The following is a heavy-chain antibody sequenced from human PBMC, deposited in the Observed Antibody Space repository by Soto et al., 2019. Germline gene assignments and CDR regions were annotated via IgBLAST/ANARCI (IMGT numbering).Heavy chain of an antibody. Sequence: QVQLVQSGAEVKKPGSSVKVSCKDSGGTFSTYSMFWMRQAPGQGLEWMGRIIPMLGVRNYAQRFQDRVTITADKSTATVHMELTSLRSEDTALYYCTIGSWSGEVFDIWGQGTMVTVSS. CDR3: TIGSWSGEVFDI. CDR1: GGTFSTYS. CDR2: IIPMLGVR. V-gene: IGHV1-69*02. D-gene: IGHD2-21*01. J-gene: IGHJ3*02.